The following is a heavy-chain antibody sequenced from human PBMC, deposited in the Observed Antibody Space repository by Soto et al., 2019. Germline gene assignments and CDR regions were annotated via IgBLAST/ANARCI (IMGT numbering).Heavy chain of an antibody. CDR2: ITSSGSSK. V-gene: IGHV3-11*01. D-gene: IGHD4-17*01. Sequence: QVQLVESGGGLVKPGGSLRLSCAASGFTFSDYYMSWIRQASGKGLEWVSYITSSGSSKYYADSVKGRFTISRDNAKNSLFLQMHSLRAEDTAVYYWARVDVYGYYYGMDVWGQGTAVTVSS. J-gene: IGHJ6*02. CDR3: ARVDVYGYYYGMDV. CDR1: GFTFSDYY.